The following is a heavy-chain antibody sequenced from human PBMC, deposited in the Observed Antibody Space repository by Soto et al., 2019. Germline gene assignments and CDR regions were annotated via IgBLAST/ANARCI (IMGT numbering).Heavy chain of an antibody. J-gene: IGHJ6*02. Sequence: GGSLRLCCAASGFTFSSYAMSWVRQAPGKGLEWVSVISGSDDSTYYTDSVKGRFTISRDNSKNTLYLQMNSLRAEDTAVYYCAKDQLRDSGTGYYYGIDVRAQRTTDTGSS. CDR3: AKDQLRDSGTGYYYGIDV. CDR2: ISGSDDST. CDR1: GFTFSSYA. V-gene: IGHV3-23*01. D-gene: IGHD5-12*01.